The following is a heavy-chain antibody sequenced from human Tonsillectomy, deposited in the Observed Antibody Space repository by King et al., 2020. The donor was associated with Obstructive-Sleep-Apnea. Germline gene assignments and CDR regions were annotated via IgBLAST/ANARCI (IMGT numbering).Heavy chain of an antibody. CDR1: GFTFGDYA. D-gene: IGHD3-22*01. CDR2: IRRKVYGGTT. V-gene: IGHV3-49*03. Sequence: VQLVESGGGLVQPGRSLRLSCTASGFTFGDYAMSWFRQAPGKGLEWVGFIRRKVYGGTTAYAESVKGRVTISIDDSKSIAYLQMTSLKTEDTAVYYCTRDLGYYDTSGYLGFYWGQGTLVTVSS. J-gene: IGHJ4*02. CDR3: TRDLGYYDTSGYLGFY.